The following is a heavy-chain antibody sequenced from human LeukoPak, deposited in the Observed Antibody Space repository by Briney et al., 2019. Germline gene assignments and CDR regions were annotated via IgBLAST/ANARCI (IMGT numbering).Heavy chain of an antibody. V-gene: IGHV3-7*01. D-gene: IGHD2-21*02. CDR3: ARGSGDPYYYYYYYMDV. CDR2: IKTDGSQK. CDR1: GFTFNKYW. Sequence: GGSLRLSCAASGFTFNKYWMTWVRQAPGKGLEWVATIKTDGSQKYYVDSVKGRFSISRDSANNSLYLQMNSLRAEDTAVYYCARGSGDPYYYYYYYMDVWGKGTTVTVSS. J-gene: IGHJ6*03.